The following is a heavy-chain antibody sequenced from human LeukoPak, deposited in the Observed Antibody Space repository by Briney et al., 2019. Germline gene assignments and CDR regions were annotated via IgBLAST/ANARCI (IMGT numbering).Heavy chain of an antibody. J-gene: IGHJ5*02. CDR2: TYYRSKWYN. CDR3: AREADCSGGSCYQLRNWFDP. D-gene: IGHD2-15*01. Sequence: SQTLSLTCAISGDSVSSNSAAWNWIRQSPSRGLEWLGRTYYRSKWYNDYAVSVKSRITINPDTSKNQFSLKLSSVTAADTAVYYCAREADCSGGSCYQLRNWFDPWGQGTLVTVSS. V-gene: IGHV6-1*01. CDR1: GDSVSSNSAA.